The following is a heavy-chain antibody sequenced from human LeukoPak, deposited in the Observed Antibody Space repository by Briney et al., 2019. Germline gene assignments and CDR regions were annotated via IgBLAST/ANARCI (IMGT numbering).Heavy chain of an antibody. J-gene: IGHJ4*02. CDR1: GFTFSSYE. Sequence: GGALRLSCAASGFTFSSYEMNWVRQAPGKGLEGVSSISSSSNYIYYADSVKGRFTNSRDNAKNSLYLQLNSLRAEETAVYYCARDGGRWLLRNYFDYWGQGTPVTVSS. V-gene: IGHV3-21*01. D-gene: IGHD5-24*01. CDR2: ISSSSNYI. CDR3: ARDGGRWLLRNYFDY.